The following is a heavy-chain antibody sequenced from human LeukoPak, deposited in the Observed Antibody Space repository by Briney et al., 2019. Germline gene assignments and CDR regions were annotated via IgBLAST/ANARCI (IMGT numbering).Heavy chain of an antibody. Sequence: GGSLRLACAASGFTFSSYAMSWVRQAPGKGLGWVSAISGSGGRTYYADSVKGRFTISRDNSKNTLYLQMNSLRAEDTAVYYCAKVVVVPGYYYYYGMDVWGQGTTVTVSS. J-gene: IGHJ6*02. CDR2: ISGSGGRT. D-gene: IGHD2-2*01. V-gene: IGHV3-23*01. CDR3: AKVVVVPGYYYYYGMDV. CDR1: GFTFSSYA.